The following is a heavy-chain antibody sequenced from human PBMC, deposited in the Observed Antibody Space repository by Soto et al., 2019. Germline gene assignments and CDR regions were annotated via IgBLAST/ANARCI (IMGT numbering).Heavy chain of an antibody. V-gene: IGHV1-8*01. D-gene: IGHD6-6*01. CDR2: MNPNSGNT. J-gene: IGHJ6*02. Sequence: ASVKVSCKASGYTFTSYDINWVRQATGQGLERMGWMNPNSGNTGYAQKLQGWVTMTRDTSISTAYMELRRLRSDDTAVYYCARDPGSSPLFYGMDVWGQGTTVTVSS. CDR1: GYTFTSYD. CDR3: ARDPGSSPLFYGMDV.